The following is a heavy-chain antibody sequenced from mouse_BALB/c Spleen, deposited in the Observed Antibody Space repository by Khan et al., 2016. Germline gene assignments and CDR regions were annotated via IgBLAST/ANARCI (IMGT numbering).Heavy chain of an antibody. CDR3: ASDGCGYSAMDY. CDR2: IWGDGTT. V-gene: IGHV2-6-7*01. CDR1: GFSIIAYG. J-gene: IGHJ4*01. Sequence: QVQLKESGPGLVAPSQSLSITCTVAGFSIIAYGVNWVRQPPGKGLEWLGMIWGDGTTDYNSAPKSRLNITKDNSKSQVFLKMNSLQTDDTAKYYCASDGCGYSAMDYWGQGTSVTVSS. D-gene: IGHD2-2*01.